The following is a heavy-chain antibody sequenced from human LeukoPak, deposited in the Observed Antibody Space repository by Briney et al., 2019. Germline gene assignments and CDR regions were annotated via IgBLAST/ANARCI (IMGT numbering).Heavy chain of an antibody. Sequence: GGSLRLSCAASGFTFSDYSMNWVRQAPGKGLEWVSYISSSSSTIYYADSVKGRFTVSRDNSKSSLYLQMNSLRAEDTAVYYCARGRGHCSAGSCYFYYYGLDVWGQGTTVTVSS. D-gene: IGHD2-15*01. CDR3: ARGRGHCSAGSCYFYYYGLDV. CDR1: GFTFSDYS. V-gene: IGHV3-48*04. CDR2: ISSSSSTI. J-gene: IGHJ6*02.